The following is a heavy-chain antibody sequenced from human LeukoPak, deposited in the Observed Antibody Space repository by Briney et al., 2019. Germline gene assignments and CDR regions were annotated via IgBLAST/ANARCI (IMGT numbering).Heavy chain of an antibody. J-gene: IGHJ5*02. CDR1: GYTFTDYY. V-gene: IGHV1-2*02. CDR3: TREARVGNWFDP. Sequence: ASVKVSCRASGYTFTDYYIHWVRQAPGQGLEWMGWINPDNGGTNYAQKFQGRVTMTRDTSIRTVYMDLRRLRSDDTAVFYCTREARVGNWFDPWGQGTQVTVSS. CDR2: INPDNGGT. D-gene: IGHD2-2*01.